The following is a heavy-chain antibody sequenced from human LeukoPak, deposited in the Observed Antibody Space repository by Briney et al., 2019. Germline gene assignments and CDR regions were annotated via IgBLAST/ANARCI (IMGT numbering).Heavy chain of an antibody. Sequence: PGGSLRLSCAASGFTFTRHWMSWVRQAPGKGLEWVARMNLDGSEKYYVDSVKGRFTISRDNAKTSLYLEMNSLRAEDTAVYYCARDATYCTNGVCSTRFDYWCQGTLVTVSS. CDR1: GFTFTRHW. D-gene: IGHD2-8*01. CDR3: ARDATYCTNGVCSTRFDY. J-gene: IGHJ4*02. CDR2: MNLDGSEK. V-gene: IGHV3-7*01.